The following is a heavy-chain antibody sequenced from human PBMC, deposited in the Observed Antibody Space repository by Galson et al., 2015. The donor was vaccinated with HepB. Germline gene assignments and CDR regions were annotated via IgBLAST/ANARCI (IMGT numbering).Heavy chain of an antibody. CDR3: AGVRGYCSSTSCGWYFDL. J-gene: IGHJ2*01. D-gene: IGHD2-2*01. V-gene: IGHV1-8*01. Sequence: SVKVSCKASGYTFTSYDINWVRQATGQGLEWMGWMNPISGTKGYAQKFQGRVTMTRNTSISTAYMELSSLRSEDTAVYYCAGVRGYCSSTSCGWYFDLWGRGTLVTISS. CDR1: GYTFTSYD. CDR2: MNPISGTK.